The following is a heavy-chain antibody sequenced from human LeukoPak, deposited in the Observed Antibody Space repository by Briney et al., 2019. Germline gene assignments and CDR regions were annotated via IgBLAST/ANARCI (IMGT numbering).Heavy chain of an antibody. Sequence: GGSLRLSCAASGITFSRYSTNWVRQAPGQGLEWVSSISTSSSYIYYADSVKGRFTISRHNAKNSLYLQMNSLRAEDTAVYYCASETKRGYSYGSPTDAFDIWGQGTMVTVSS. CDR3: ASETKRGYSYGSPTDAFDI. V-gene: IGHV3-21*01. CDR2: ISTSSSYI. D-gene: IGHD5-18*01. J-gene: IGHJ3*02. CDR1: GITFSRYS.